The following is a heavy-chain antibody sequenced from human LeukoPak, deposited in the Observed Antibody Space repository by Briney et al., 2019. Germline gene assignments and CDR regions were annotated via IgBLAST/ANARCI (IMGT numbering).Heavy chain of an antibody. J-gene: IGHJ4*02. CDR2: IKQDGSER. CDR1: GFTFSNYW. CDR3: ARGITMAN. Sequence: TGGSLRLSCAASGFTFSNYWMTWVRQAPGKGLEWVANIKQDGSERDYVDPVKGRFTISRDDAKNSLYLQMNSLRAEDTAVYYCARGITMANWGQGTLVTVSS. V-gene: IGHV3-7*04. D-gene: IGHD3-10*01.